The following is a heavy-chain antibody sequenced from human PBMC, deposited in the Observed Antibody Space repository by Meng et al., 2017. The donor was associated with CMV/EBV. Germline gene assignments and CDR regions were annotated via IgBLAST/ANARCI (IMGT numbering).Heavy chain of an antibody. V-gene: IGHV3-15*01. J-gene: IGHJ4*02. D-gene: IGHD2-2*01. CDR3: TTGGTSCSPFDY. CDR2: IKSKTDGGTT. Sequence: GESLKISCAASGFTFSNAWMSWVRQAPGKGLEWVGRIKSKTDGGTTDYAAPVKGRFTISRDDSKNTLYLQMNSLKTEDTAGYYCTTGGTSCSPFDYWGQGTLVTVSS. CDR1: GFTFSNAW.